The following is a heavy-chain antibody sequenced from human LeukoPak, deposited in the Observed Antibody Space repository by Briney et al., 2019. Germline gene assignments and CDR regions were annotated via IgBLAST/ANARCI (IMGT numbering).Heavy chain of an antibody. CDR1: GGSFSGYY. J-gene: IGHJ4*02. CDR3: ARGYYYGSGTHLPGY. D-gene: IGHD3-10*01. Sequence: PSETLSLTCAVYGGSFSGYYWSWIRQPPGKGLEWIGEINHSGSTNYNPSLKSRVTISVDTSKNQFSLKLSSVTAADTAVYYCARGYYYGSGTHLPGYWGQGTLVTVSS. V-gene: IGHV4-34*01. CDR2: INHSGST.